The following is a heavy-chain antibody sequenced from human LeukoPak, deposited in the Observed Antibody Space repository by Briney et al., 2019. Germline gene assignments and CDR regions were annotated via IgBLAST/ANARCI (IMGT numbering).Heavy chain of an antibody. CDR3: ARFKGSSWNAGPLWDY. CDR1: GGSISSGGYS. J-gene: IGHJ4*02. V-gene: IGHV4-30-4*07. CDR2: IYYSGST. D-gene: IGHD6-13*01. Sequence: SETLSLTCAVSGGSISSGGYSWSWIRQPPGKGLEWIGYIYYSGSTYYNPSLKSRVTISVDTSKNQFSLKLSSVTAADTAVYYCARFKGSSWNAGPLWDYWGQGTLVTVSS.